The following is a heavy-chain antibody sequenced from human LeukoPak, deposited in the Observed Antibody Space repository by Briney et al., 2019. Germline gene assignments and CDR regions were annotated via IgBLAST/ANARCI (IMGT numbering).Heavy chain of an antibody. D-gene: IGHD5-12*01. V-gene: IGHV1-2*02. CDR2: INPVTGAT. J-gene: IGHJ4*02. CDR1: GYTFSGYY. Sequence: VASVKVSCKASGYTFSGYYMHWLRQAPGQGLEWMGWINPVTGATKYEQKFQGRVTMTRDTSISTAYMELSSLRSDDTAVYYCARDQRPAHTGCDFPGDWGQGTLVSVSS. CDR3: ARDQRPAHTGCDFPGD.